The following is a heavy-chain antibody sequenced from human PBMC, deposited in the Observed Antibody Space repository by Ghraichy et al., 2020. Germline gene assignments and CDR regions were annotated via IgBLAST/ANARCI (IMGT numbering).Heavy chain of an antibody. V-gene: IGHV4-4*07. Sequence: SETLSLTCTVSGGSISSYYWSWIRQPAGKGLEWIGRIYTSGSTNYNPSLKSRVTMSVDTSKNQFSLKLSSVTAADTAVYYCARAPGITIFGVAYYMDVWGKRTTVTVSS. CDR1: GGSISSYY. CDR3: ARAPGITIFGVAYYMDV. D-gene: IGHD3-3*01. J-gene: IGHJ6*03. CDR2: IYTSGST.